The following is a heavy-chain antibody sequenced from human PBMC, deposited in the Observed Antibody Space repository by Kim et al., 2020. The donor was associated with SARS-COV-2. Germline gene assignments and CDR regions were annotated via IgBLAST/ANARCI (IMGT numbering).Heavy chain of an antibody. V-gene: IGHV3-23*01. CDR3: AKVWAAPRITMLRGVISGWYFDL. CDR2: ISGSGGST. Sequence: GGSLRLSCAASGFTFRSYAMSWVRQAPGKGLEWVSAISGSGGSTYYADSVKGRFTISRDNSKNTPYLQMNSLRAEDTAVYSCAKVWAAPRITMLRGVISGWYFDLWGRGTLVTVSS. D-gene: IGHD3-10*01. J-gene: IGHJ2*01. CDR1: GFTFRSYA.